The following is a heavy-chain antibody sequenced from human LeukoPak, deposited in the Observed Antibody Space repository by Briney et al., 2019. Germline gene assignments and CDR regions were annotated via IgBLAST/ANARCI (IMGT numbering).Heavy chain of an antibody. CDR3: ARGAGGIVVVPAGLLDY. CDR1: GYTFTGYY. Sequence: ASVKVSCKASGYTFTGYYMHWVRQAPGQGLEWMGWINPNSGGTNYAQKFQGRVTMTRDTSISTAYMELSRLRSDDTAVYYCARGAGGIVVVPAGLLDYWGQGTLVTVSS. V-gene: IGHV1-2*02. J-gene: IGHJ4*02. CDR2: INPNSGGT. D-gene: IGHD2-2*01.